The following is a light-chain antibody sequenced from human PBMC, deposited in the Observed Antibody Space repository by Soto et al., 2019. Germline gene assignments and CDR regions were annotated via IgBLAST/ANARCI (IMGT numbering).Light chain of an antibody. J-gene: IGKJ5*01. CDR1: QPITSRY. CDR3: QQYDTSPPT. CDR2: RTF. Sequence: IVLTQSPGTLSLSPGERATLSCRASQPITSRYLAWYQHQPGQAPRLLIYRTFARAPGIPDRFSGGGSGTDFTLTISRLEREDFAVYYGQQYDTSPPTFGQGTRLDIK. V-gene: IGKV3-20*01.